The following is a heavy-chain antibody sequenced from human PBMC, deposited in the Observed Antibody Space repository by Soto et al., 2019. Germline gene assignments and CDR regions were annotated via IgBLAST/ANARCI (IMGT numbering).Heavy chain of an antibody. CDR2: INHSGST. D-gene: IGHD3-10*01. Sequence: PSETLSLTCAVYGGSFSGYYWSWIRQPPGKGLEWIGEINHSGSTNYNPSLKSRVTISVDTSKNQFSLKLSSVTAADTAVYYCARANILQLWFGELLSETDAFDIWGQGTMVTVSS. J-gene: IGHJ3*02. CDR1: GGSFSGYY. V-gene: IGHV4-34*01. CDR3: ARANILQLWFGELLSETDAFDI.